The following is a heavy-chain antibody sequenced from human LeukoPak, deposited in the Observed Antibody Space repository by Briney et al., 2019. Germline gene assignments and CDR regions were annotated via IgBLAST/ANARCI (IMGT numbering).Heavy chain of an antibody. Sequence: GGSLRLSCVASGYSFRNYAIHWVRQAPGKGLGYVSVINTDGRITYYADSVKGKFTISRDNSKNTVYLQMGSLRGEDMAVYYCTRDGGSFCDFDYGGQGALVTVSS. V-gene: IGHV3-64*02. CDR2: INTDGRIT. D-gene: IGHD1-26*01. CDR3: TRDGGSFCDFDY. CDR1: GYSFRNYA. J-gene: IGHJ4*02.